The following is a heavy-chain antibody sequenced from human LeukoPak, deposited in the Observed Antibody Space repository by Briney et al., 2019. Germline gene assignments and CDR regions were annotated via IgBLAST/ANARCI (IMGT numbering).Heavy chain of an antibody. CDR1: GFIVSNSY. Sequence: GGSLRLSCAASGFIVSNSYMSWVRQAPGKGLEWVSLIYSGGSTYYADSVKGRFTISKDNAKNSLYLQMNSLRAEDTAVYYCAELGITMIGGVWGKGTTVTISS. CDR2: IYSGGST. J-gene: IGHJ6*04. V-gene: IGHV3-53*01. D-gene: IGHD3-10*02. CDR3: AELGITMIGGV.